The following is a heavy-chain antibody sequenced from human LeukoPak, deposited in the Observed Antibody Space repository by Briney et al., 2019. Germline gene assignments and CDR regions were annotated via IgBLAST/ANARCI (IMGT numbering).Heavy chain of an antibody. CDR3: ARHTHSTARYYFDY. Sequence: LSETLSLICTVSGGSMSSYYWSWVRQPPGKGLEWIGHIYSSESTNYNPSLKSRVTMSVDTFNNQFSLRLSSVTAADTAVYYCARHTHSTARYYFDYWGQGTLVTVSS. CDR1: GGSMSSYY. D-gene: IGHD4-11*01. J-gene: IGHJ4*02. V-gene: IGHV4-59*01. CDR2: IYSSEST.